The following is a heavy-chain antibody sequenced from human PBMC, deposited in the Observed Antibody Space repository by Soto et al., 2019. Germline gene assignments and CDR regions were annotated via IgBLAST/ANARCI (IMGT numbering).Heavy chain of an antibody. CDR2: IYYSGSA. CDR1: GGSISSGDYY. CDR3: PRVGHINWFDP. V-gene: IGHV4-30-4*01. D-gene: IGHD2-21*01. J-gene: IGHJ5*02. Sequence: SETLSLTCTVSGGSISSGDYYWSWIRQPPGKGLEWIGYIYYSGSAYYNPSLKSRVTISVDTSKNQFSLKLSSVTAADTAVYYCPRVGHINWFDPWGQGTLVTVSS.